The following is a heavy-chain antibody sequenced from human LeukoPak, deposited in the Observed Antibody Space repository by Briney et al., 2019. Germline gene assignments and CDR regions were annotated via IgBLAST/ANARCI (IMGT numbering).Heavy chain of an antibody. CDR3: AGVQGSSGPGSFEY. D-gene: IGHD6-19*01. Sequence: GGSLRLSCAASGFTFSNYWMSWVRQAPGKGLEWVANIKQDGSEKYYVDSVKGRFTVSRDNARSSLYLQMNSLRVEDTAVYYCAGVQGSSGPGSFEYWGQGILVPVFS. J-gene: IGHJ4*02. V-gene: IGHV3-7*01. CDR2: IKQDGSEK. CDR1: GFTFSNYW.